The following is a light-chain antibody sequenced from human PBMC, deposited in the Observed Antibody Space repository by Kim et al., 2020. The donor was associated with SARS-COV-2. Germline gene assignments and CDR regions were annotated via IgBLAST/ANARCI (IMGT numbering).Light chain of an antibody. CDR2: ATS. CDR1: QGISNM. J-gene: IGKJ4*01. Sequence: ASVGDSVTITCRASQGISNMLAWYQQKPGKAPNLLIYATSTLQTGVPSRFSGSGYGTYFTLTMSNLQPEDSATYYCQQAQSFPLTFGGGTKVDIK. CDR3: QQAQSFPLT. V-gene: IGKV1-12*01.